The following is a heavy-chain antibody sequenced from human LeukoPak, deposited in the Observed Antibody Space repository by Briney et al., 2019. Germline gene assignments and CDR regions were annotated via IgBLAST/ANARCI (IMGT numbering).Heavy chain of an antibody. Sequence: SGTLSLTCVVSGGSISSNNWWNWVRQPPGKGLEWIGEIHHSGSTNYNASLKSRVTISVDKTKNQLSLKLASVTAADTAVYYCARDVGARAPNVWGKGTTVTVSS. J-gene: IGHJ6*04. CDR3: ARDVGARAPNV. CDR2: IHHSGST. CDR1: GGSISSNNW. V-gene: IGHV4-4*02.